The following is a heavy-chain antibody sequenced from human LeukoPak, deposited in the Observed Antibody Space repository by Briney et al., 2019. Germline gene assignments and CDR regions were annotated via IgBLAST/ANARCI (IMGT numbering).Heavy chain of an antibody. CDR2: IYHSGST. Sequence: SETLSLTCAVYGGSFSGYYWSWIRQPPGKELEWIGEIYHSGSTNYNPSLKSRVTISVDKSKNLLSLKLSSVTAADTAVYYCARRHCSSTSCYSYYYGMDVWGQGTTVTVSS. V-gene: IGHV4-34*01. D-gene: IGHD2-2*01. CDR3: ARRHCSSTSCYSYYYGMDV. CDR1: GGSFSGYY. J-gene: IGHJ6*02.